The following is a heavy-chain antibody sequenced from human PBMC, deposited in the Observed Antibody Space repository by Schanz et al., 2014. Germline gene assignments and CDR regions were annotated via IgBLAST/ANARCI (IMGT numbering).Heavy chain of an antibody. V-gene: IGHV3-48*04. CDR3: VRVSFADPRLYRGMDRDIDY. J-gene: IGHJ4*02. CDR2: ITYNGGTI. D-gene: IGHD5-18*01. CDR1: GITFSSHS. Sequence: EVHLLESGGGLVQPGGSLRLSCAASGITFSSHSFNWVRQAPGKGLEWISYITYNGGTIYYADSLKGRLTISRDDAKKSMYLQMNNLRAEDTAVYYCVRVSFADPRLYRGMDRDIDYWGQGTLVTVSS.